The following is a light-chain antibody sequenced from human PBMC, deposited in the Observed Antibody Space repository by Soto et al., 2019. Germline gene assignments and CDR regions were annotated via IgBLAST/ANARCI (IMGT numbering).Light chain of an antibody. CDR3: QQSGT. CDR1: QSVSSSY. J-gene: IGKJ1*01. Sequence: EIVLTQSPGTLSLSPGERATLSCRASQSVSSSYLAWYQHKPGQAPRLLIYRAPNRAAGIPDRFSGSGSGTDFTLTISRLEPEDFAVYYCQQSGTFGQGTKVEIK. V-gene: IGKV3-20*01. CDR2: RAP.